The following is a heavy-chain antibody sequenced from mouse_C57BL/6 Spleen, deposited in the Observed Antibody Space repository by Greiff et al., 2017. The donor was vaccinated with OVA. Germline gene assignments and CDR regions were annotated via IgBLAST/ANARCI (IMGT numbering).Heavy chain of an antibody. V-gene: IGHV1-53*01. CDR1: GYTFTSYW. CDR2: INPSNGEN. J-gene: IGHJ4*01. Sequence: QVQLQQPGTELVTPGASVKLSCTASGYTFTSYWMHWVKQRPGQGLEWIGNINPSNGENKYNDKVNSKATLTVEKSSRHAYLQLSSLTSEDSAVYYCAVDYGSSYVDLYAMDYWGQGTSVTVSS. CDR3: AVDYGSSYVDLYAMDY. D-gene: IGHD1-1*01.